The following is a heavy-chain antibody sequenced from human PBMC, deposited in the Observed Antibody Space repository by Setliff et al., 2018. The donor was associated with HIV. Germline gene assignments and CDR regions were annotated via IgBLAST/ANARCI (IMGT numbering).Heavy chain of an antibody. J-gene: IGHJ4*02. Sequence: LSLPCTVAGGSLRSGAYSWSWIRQSPGKSLEWIGYISHTGKTLYNPSLKSRVTMSVEGSRNQFSLKLTSLTGADTAVYYCARGRSGDSDFDYWGQGALVTVSS. V-gene: IGHV4-30-2*06. CDR2: ISHTGKT. CDR1: GGSLRSGAYS. D-gene: IGHD2-21*02. CDR3: ARGRSGDSDFDY.